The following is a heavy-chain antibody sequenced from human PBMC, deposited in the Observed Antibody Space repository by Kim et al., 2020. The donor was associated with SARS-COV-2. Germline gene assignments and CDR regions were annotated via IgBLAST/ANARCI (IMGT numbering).Heavy chain of an antibody. CDR1: GYTFTSYY. J-gene: IGHJ6*02. D-gene: IGHD4-17*01. Sequence: ASVKVSCKASGYTFTSYYMHWVRQAPGQGLEWMGIINPSGGSTSYAQKFQGRVTMTRDTSTSTVYMELSSLRSEDTAVYYCASPGGATVATRDYYYYGIDDWGQGTMVTVSS. CDR2: INPSGGST. CDR3: ASPGGATVATRDYYYYGIDD. V-gene: IGHV1-46*01.